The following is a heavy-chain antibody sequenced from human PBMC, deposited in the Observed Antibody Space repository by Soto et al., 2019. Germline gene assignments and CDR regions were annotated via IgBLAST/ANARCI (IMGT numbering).Heavy chain of an antibody. CDR1: GFTFSNAW. Sequence: PGGSLRLSRAASGFTFSNAWMSWVRQAPGKGLEWVGRIKSKTDGGTTDYAAPVKGRFTISRDDSKNTLYLQMNSLKTEDTAVYYCTTDQPHVNYYGSGSYYFDYWGQGTLVTVSS. CDR3: TTDQPHVNYYGSGSYYFDY. CDR2: IKSKTDGGTT. D-gene: IGHD3-10*01. J-gene: IGHJ4*02. V-gene: IGHV3-15*01.